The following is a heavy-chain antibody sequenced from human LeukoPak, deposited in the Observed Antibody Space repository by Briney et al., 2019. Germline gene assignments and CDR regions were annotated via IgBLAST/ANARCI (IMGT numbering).Heavy chain of an antibody. Sequence: PGGSLRLSCAASGFTSSDYYMSWIRQAPGKGLEWVSYISSSGSTIYYADSVKGRFTISRDHAKNSLYLQMNSLRAEDTAVYYCARGYSGPHDAFDIWGQGTMVTVSS. V-gene: IGHV3-11*01. J-gene: IGHJ3*02. CDR1: GFTSSDYY. D-gene: IGHD5-12*01. CDR3: ARGYSGPHDAFDI. CDR2: ISSSGSTI.